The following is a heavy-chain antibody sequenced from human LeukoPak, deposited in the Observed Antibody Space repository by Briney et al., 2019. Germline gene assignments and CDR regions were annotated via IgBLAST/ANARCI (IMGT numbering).Heavy chain of an antibody. J-gene: IGHJ5*02. CDR3: ARSIRSRYGDYSLDWFDP. Sequence: SVKVSCKASGGTFSGYAISWVRQAPGQGLEWMGRIIPILGIANYAQKFQGRVTITADKSTSTAYMELSSLRSEDTAVYYCARSIRSRYGDYSLDWFDPWGQGTLVTVSS. CDR2: IIPILGIA. D-gene: IGHD4-17*01. V-gene: IGHV1-69*04. CDR1: GGTFSGYA.